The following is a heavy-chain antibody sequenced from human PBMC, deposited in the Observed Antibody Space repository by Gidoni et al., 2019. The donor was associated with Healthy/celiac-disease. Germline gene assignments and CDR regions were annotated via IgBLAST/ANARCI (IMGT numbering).Heavy chain of an antibody. CDR2: MDWDDDK. D-gene: IGHD5-18*01. J-gene: IGHJ3*02. V-gene: IGHV2-70*01. CDR1: GFSLSTSGMC. CDR3: ARSTTWIQLWSHAFDI. Sequence: QVTLRESGPALVKPTQTLTLTCTFSGFSLSTSGMCVSWIRQPPGKALEWLALMDWDDDKYYSTSLKTRLTISKDTSKNQVVLTMTNMDPVDTATYYCARSTTWIQLWSHAFDIWGQGTMVTVSS.